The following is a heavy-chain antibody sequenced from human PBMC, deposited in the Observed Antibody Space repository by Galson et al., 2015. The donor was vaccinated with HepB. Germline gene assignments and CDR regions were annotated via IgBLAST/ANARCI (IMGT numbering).Heavy chain of an antibody. J-gene: IGHJ4*02. CDR3: ARDWGLFYYDYIWGSYRNTYYFDY. CDR1: GYTFTSYG. D-gene: IGHD3-16*02. V-gene: IGHV1-18*01. Sequence: QSGAEVKKPGESLKISCKASGYTFTSYGISWVRQAPGQGLEWMGWISAYNGNTNYAQKLQGRVTMTTDTSTSTAYMELRSLRSDDTAVYYCARDWGLFYYDYIWGSYRNTYYFDYWGQGTLVTVSS. CDR2: ISAYNGNT.